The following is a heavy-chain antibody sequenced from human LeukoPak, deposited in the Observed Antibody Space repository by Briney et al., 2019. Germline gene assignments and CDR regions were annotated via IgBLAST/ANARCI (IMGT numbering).Heavy chain of an antibody. CDR3: ARDLAVGATTFFDY. V-gene: IGHV1-18*01. CDR2: ISAYSGNT. J-gene: IGHJ4*02. D-gene: IGHD1-26*01. CDR1: GYTFTSYG. Sequence: ASVKVSCKASGYTFTSYGISWVRQAPGQGLEWMGWISAYSGNTNYAQKLQGRVTMTTDTSTSTAYMELRSLRSDDTAVYYCARDLAVGATTFFDYWGQGTLVTVSS.